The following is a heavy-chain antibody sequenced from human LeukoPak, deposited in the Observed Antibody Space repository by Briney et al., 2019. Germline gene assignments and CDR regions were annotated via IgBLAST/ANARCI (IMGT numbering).Heavy chain of an antibody. CDR2: ISGGSDST. CDR1: GFTFSSYA. CDR3: ARAQTGFEPPTYYYYGMDV. D-gene: IGHD7-27*01. J-gene: IGHJ6*02. V-gene: IGHV3-23*01. Sequence: GGSLRLSCAASGFTFSSYAMSWVRQAPGKGLEWVSAISGGSDSTYYADSVKGRFTISRDNSKNTLYLQMDSLRAEDTAVYYCARAQTGFEPPTYYYYGMDVWGQGTTVTVSS.